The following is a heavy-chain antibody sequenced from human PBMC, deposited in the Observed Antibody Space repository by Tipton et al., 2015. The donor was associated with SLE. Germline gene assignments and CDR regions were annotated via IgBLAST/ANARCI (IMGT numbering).Heavy chain of an antibody. Sequence: TLSLTCAVYGGSFSGYYWSWIRQPPGKGLEWIGEINHSGGTNYNPSLKSRVTMSVDTSKNQFSLRLISVTAADTAVYYCARASITIFGVTRPYYFDYWGQGTLVTVSS. D-gene: IGHD3-3*01. CDR1: GGSFSGYY. CDR2: INHSGGT. CDR3: ARASITIFGVTRPYYFDY. V-gene: IGHV4-34*01. J-gene: IGHJ4*02.